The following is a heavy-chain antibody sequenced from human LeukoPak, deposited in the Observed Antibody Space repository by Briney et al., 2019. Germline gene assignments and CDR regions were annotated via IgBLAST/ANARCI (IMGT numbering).Heavy chain of an antibody. V-gene: IGHV3-9*01. CDR3: VKDIGAALYYFDY. Sequence: PGGSLRLSCAASGFTFSSYSMNWVRQAPGKGLEWASGISWNSGSIGYADSVKGRFTISRDNAKNSLYLQMNSLRAEDTALYYCVKDIGAALYYFDYWGQGTLVTVSS. CDR1: GFTFSSYS. J-gene: IGHJ4*02. D-gene: IGHD4/OR15-4a*01. CDR2: ISWNSGSI.